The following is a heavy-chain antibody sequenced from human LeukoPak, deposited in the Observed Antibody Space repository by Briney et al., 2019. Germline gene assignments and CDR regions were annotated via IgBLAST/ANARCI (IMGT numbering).Heavy chain of an antibody. CDR2: INHSGST. CDR1: GGSFSGYY. J-gene: IGHJ4*02. Sequence: SETLSLACAVYGGSFSGYYWSWIRQPPGKGLEWIGEINHSGSTNYNPSLKSRVTISVDTSKNQFSLKLSSVTAADTAVYYCARLGQQLGPYFDYWGQGTLVTVSS. D-gene: IGHD6-13*01. V-gene: IGHV4-34*01. CDR3: ARLGQQLGPYFDY.